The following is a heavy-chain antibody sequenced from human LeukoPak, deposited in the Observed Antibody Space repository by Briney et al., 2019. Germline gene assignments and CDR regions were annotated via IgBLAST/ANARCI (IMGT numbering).Heavy chain of an antibody. V-gene: IGHV1-69*13. Sequence: SVKLSCKASGGTFSSYAISWVRQAPGQGLEWMGGIIPIFGTANYAQKFQGRGTITADESTSTAYMELSSLRSEDTAVYYCARVVGYSSSTVGSWFDPWGQGTLVTVSS. D-gene: IGHD6-13*01. CDR3: ARVVGYSSSTVGSWFDP. J-gene: IGHJ5*02. CDR2: IIPIFGTA. CDR1: GGTFSSYA.